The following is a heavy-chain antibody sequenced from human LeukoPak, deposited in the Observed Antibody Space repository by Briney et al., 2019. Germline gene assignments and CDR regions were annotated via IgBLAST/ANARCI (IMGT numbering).Heavy chain of an antibody. J-gene: IGHJ5*02. CDR3: AKVWFGENHFDP. CDR2: IRYDGSNK. V-gene: IGHV3-30*02. Sequence: PGGFLRPSCAASGFTFSSYGMHWVRQAPGKGLEWVAFIRYDGSNKYYADSVKGRFTISRDNSKNTLYLQMNSLRAEDTAVYYCAKVWFGENHFDPWGQGTLVTVSS. CDR1: GFTFSSYG. D-gene: IGHD3-10*01.